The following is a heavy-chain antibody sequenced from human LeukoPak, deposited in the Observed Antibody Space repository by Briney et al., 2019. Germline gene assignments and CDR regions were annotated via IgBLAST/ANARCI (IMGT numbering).Heavy chain of an antibody. CDR3: ASRRTTVYSIDY. D-gene: IGHD4-11*01. Sequence: SETLSLTCTVSGGSISSSSYYWGWIRQPPGKGLEWIGSIYYSGSTYYNPSLKSRVTISVDTSKNQFSLKLSSVIAADTAVYYCASRRTTVYSIDYWGQGTLVTVSS. J-gene: IGHJ4*02. CDR1: GGSISSSSYY. CDR2: IYYSGST. V-gene: IGHV4-39*07.